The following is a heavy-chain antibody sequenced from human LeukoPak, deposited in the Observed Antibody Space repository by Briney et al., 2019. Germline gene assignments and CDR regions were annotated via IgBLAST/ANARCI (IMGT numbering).Heavy chain of an antibody. J-gene: IGHJ4*02. CDR3: VNLGYSD. Sequence: GGSLRLSCEASGFSFRAAWITWVRQAPGKGLEWVATIKNDGSDKYYVDSVKGRFTLSRDNAKNSVYLQMNSLRVEDTAVYYCVNLGYSDGGQGTLVTVSS. CDR1: GFSFRAAW. D-gene: IGHD5-12*01. V-gene: IGHV3-7*01. CDR2: IKNDGSDK.